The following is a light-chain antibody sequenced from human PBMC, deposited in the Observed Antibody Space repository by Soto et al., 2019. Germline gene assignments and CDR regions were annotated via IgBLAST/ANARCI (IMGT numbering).Light chain of an antibody. CDR1: QSIRSW. CDR2: RAS. V-gene: IGKV1-5*03. J-gene: IGKJ1*01. Sequence: DIQMTQSPSTLSASVGDRVTITCRASQSIRSWLAWYQHKPGKAPKLLIYRASSLESGVPSRFSGSGSGTEFTLTISSLQPDDFATYYCQQYNHYWTFGQGTKVEIK. CDR3: QQYNHYWT.